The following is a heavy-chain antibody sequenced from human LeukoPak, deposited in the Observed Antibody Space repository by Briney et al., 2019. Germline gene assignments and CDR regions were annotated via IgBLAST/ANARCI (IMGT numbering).Heavy chain of an antibody. CDR2: IWYDGSNK. V-gene: IGHV3-30*02. CDR3: AKYRLSFTMVRGSIDY. CDR1: GFDFSSYA. D-gene: IGHD3-10*01. Sequence: PGGSLRLSCAASGFDFSSYAMHWVRQAPGKGLEWVAVIWYDGSNKYYADSVKGRFTISRDNSKNTLYLQMNSLRAEDTAVYYCAKYRLSFTMVRGSIDYWGQGTLVTVSS. J-gene: IGHJ4*02.